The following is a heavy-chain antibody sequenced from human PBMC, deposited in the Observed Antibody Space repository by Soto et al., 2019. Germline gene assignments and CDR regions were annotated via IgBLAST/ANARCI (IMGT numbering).Heavy chain of an antibody. CDR2: IIPIFGIT. D-gene: IGHD1-20*01. V-gene: IGHV1-69*01. J-gene: IGHJ1*01. Sequence: QAHLMQSGAEVKKPGSSVKVSCKAAGGTFSGYAISWVRQRPGRGLEWMGGIIPIFGITTYAEKFQGRITLAADESTGTAFMDLRSLISEDTAVYYFARDPRSITGTTSSEDFQFWGPGTLVSVS. CDR3: ARDPRSITGTTSSEDFQF. CDR1: GGTFSGYA.